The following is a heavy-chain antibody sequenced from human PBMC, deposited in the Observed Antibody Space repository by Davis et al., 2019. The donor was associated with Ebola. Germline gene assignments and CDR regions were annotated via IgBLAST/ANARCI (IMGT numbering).Heavy chain of an antibody. CDR3: ARDLDY. CDR1: GFTFSSYG. Sequence: GESLKISCAASGFTFSSYGLTWVRQAPGQGLEWVSGISSSGVYTNYADSVKGRFTISRDNAKNSLYLQMNSLRAEDTAVYYCARDLDYWGQGTLVTVSS. V-gene: IGHV3-21*01. CDR2: ISSSGVYT. J-gene: IGHJ4*02.